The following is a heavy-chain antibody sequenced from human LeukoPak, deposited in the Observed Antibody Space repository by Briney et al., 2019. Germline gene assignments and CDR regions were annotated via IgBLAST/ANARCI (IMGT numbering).Heavy chain of an antibody. Sequence: SVKISCKASGGTFSSYAISWVRQAPGQGLEWMGGIIPIFGTANYAQKLQGRVTMTTDTSTSTAYMELRSLRSDDTAVYYCASIRSRRSGYWGQGTLVTVSS. D-gene: IGHD1-14*01. J-gene: IGHJ4*02. CDR3: ASIRSRRSGY. CDR2: IIPIFGTA. V-gene: IGHV1-69*05. CDR1: GGTFSSYA.